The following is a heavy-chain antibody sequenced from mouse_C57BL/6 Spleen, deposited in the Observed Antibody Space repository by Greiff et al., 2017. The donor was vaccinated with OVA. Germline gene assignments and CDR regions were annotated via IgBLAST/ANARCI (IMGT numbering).Heavy chain of an antibody. CDR2: IYPGDGDT. CDR1: GYAFSSSW. CDR3: AREYYDGLFAY. V-gene: IGHV1-82*01. D-gene: IGHD2-3*01. Sequence: LEESGPELVKPGASVKISCKASGYAFSSSWMNWVKQRPGKGLEWIGRIYPGDGDTNYNGKFKGKATLTADKSSSTAYMQLSSLTSEDSAVYFCAREYYDGLFAYWGQGTLVTVSA. J-gene: IGHJ3*01.